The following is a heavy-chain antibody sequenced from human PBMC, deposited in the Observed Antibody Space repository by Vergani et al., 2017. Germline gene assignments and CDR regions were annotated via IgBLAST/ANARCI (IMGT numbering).Heavy chain of an antibody. CDR3: ATKSCGTPGCQIGYFRE. J-gene: IGHJ1*01. V-gene: IGHV3-49*03. CDR1: GFTFGDYA. D-gene: IGHD1-1*01. Sequence: EVQLVESGGGLVQPGRSLRLSCTASGFTFGDYAMSWFRQAPGKGLEWVGFIRSKAYGGTTEYAASVKGRFTISRDDSKSIAYLQMNSLKTEDTAVYYCATKSCGTPGCQIGYFREWGQGTLVTVSS. CDR2: IRSKAYGGTT.